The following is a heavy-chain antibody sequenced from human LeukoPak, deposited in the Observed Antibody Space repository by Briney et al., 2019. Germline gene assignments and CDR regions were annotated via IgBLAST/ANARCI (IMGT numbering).Heavy chain of an antibody. CDR2: INSDGSST. V-gene: IGHV3-74*01. CDR3: ARGSVPYYGMDV. J-gene: IGHJ6*02. Sequence: PGGSLRLSCAASGFTFSSYWMHWVRQAPGKGLVWVSRINSDGSSTSYADSVKGRFTISRDNTKNTLYLQMNSLRAEDTAVYYCARGSVPYYGMDVWGQGTTVTVSS. CDR1: GFTFSSYW.